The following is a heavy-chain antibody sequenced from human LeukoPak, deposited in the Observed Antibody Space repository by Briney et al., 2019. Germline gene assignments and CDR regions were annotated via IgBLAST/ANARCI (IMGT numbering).Heavy chain of an antibody. CDR1: GFSLTTNGVG. D-gene: IGHD7-27*01. J-gene: IGHJ4*02. V-gene: IGHV2-5*02. Sequence: KVSGPTLVKPTQTLTLTCTFSGFSLTTNGVGVGWIRQPPGKALEWLALIYWDDDKRDSPSLKSRLTITKDTSKNQVALTMANMDPVDTATYYCAHLGSAPGEATWDYWGQGTLVTVSS. CDR2: IYWDDDK. CDR3: AHLGSAPGEATWDY.